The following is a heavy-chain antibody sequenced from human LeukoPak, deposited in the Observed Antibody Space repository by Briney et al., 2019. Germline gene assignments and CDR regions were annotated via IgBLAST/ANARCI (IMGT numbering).Heavy chain of an antibody. V-gene: IGHV3-23*01. CDR2: INSDGSRI. J-gene: IGHJ4*02. CDR1: GFTFSGFA. Sequence: GGSLRLSCAASGFTFSGFAMSWVRRTPGKGLEWVSRINSDGSRITYADSVKGRFTISRDNSKNTLYLQMNSLRAEDTAVYYCAKPRENSSGVGRYFDYWGQGTLVTVSS. CDR3: AKPRENSSGVGRYFDY. D-gene: IGHD6-19*01.